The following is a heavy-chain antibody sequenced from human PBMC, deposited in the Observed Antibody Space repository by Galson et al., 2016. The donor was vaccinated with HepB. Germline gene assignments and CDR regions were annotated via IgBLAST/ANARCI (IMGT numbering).Heavy chain of an antibody. CDR1: GFSFGNYA. J-gene: IGHJ4*02. D-gene: IGHD4-17*01. V-gene: IGHV3-30*03. CDR2: VSSDGNTH. CDR3: AGDAKDHSILGDYGDHFDY. Sequence: SLRLSCAASGFSFGNYALHWVRQAPGKGLEWVAVVSSDGNTHFYGDAVKGRFTISRDNSKNTLFLHMNGLRPDDTAVYYCAGDAKDHSILGDYGDHFDYWGQGSLVTVSS.